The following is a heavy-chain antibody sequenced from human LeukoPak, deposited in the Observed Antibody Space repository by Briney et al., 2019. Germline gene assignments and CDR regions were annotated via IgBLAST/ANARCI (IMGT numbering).Heavy chain of an antibody. V-gene: IGHV3-48*02. J-gene: IGHJ4*02. CDR2: VSSSSDAI. Sequence: GGSLRLSCAASGFTFSTYGMNWVRQAPGKGPEWVSYVSSSSDAIYYPDSVRGRFTISRDNAKNSLYLQMNSLRDEDTAVYYCARAMTSGYDYWGQGTLVTASS. CDR1: GFTFSTYG. D-gene: IGHD5-12*01. CDR3: ARAMTSGYDY.